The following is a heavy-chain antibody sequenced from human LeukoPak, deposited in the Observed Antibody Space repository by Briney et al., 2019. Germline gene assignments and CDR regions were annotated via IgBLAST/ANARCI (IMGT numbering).Heavy chain of an antibody. CDR2: ISSSSSYT. CDR1: GFTFSDYY. J-gene: IGHJ6*02. V-gene: IGHV3-11*05. CDR3: ARVLAAGGYYYYYGMDV. Sequence: KPGGSLRLSCAASGFTFSDYYMSWIRQAPGKGLEWVSYISSSSSYTNYADSVKGRFTISRDNAKNSLYLQMNSLRAEDTAVYYCARVLAAGGYYYYYGMDVWGQGTTVTVSS. D-gene: IGHD6-13*01.